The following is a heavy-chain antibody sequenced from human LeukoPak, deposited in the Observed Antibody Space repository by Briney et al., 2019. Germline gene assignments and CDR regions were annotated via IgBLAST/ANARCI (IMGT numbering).Heavy chain of an antibody. Sequence: PSETLSLTCAVYGGSFSGYYWSWIRQPPGKGLEWIGEINHSGSTNYNPSLKSRVTISVDTSKNQFSLKLSSVTAADTAVYYCARSNVIMVRGVRDNYYYGMDVWGKGTTVTVSS. D-gene: IGHD3-10*01. CDR1: GGSFSGYY. CDR3: ARSNVIMVRGVRDNYYYGMDV. J-gene: IGHJ6*04. CDR2: INHSGST. V-gene: IGHV4-34*01.